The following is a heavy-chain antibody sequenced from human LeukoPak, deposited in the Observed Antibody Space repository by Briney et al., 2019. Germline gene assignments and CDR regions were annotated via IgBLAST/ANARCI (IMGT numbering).Heavy chain of an antibody. V-gene: IGHV4-4*02. CDR2: INHSGNT. CDR3: VRDANNIEGVEGQDDAFDI. D-gene: IGHD3-10*01. J-gene: IGHJ3*02. CDR1: GGSITTTNW. Sequence: KSSETLSLTCAVSGGSITTTNWWNWVRQSPGKGLEWIGEINHSGNTNYNPSLQSRVTISLDKSKNHFSLKLTSVTAADTAVYYCVRDANNIEGVEGQDDAFDIWGQGTMVRVSS.